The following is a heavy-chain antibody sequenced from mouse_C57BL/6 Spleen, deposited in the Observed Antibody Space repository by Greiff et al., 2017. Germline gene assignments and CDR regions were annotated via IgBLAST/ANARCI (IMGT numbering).Heavy chain of an antibody. CDR2: INPNNGGT. J-gene: IGHJ1*03. CDR3: ARGDGYDGYFDV. D-gene: IGHD2-2*01. CDR1: GYTFTDYN. Sequence: EVQLQQSGPELVKPGASVKIPCKASGYTFTDYNMDWVKQNHGKSLEWIGDINPNNGGTIYNQKFKGKDTLTVDKSSSTAYMELRSLTSEDTAVYYCARGDGYDGYFDVWGTGTTVTVSS. V-gene: IGHV1-18*01.